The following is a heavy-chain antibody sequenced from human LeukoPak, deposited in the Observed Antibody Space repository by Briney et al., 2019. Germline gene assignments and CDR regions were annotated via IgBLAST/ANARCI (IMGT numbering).Heavy chain of an antibody. CDR3: ARGWLRTSSGYYYDYFDY. Sequence: ASVKVSCKASGYTFTGYYLYWVRQAPGQGLEWMGRINPNSGGTNYAQKFQGRVTMTRDTSTSTVYMELSSLRSEDTAVYYCARGWLRTSSGYYYDYFDYWGQGTLVTVSS. CDR2: INPNSGGT. V-gene: IGHV1-2*06. J-gene: IGHJ4*02. CDR1: GYTFTGYY. D-gene: IGHD3-22*01.